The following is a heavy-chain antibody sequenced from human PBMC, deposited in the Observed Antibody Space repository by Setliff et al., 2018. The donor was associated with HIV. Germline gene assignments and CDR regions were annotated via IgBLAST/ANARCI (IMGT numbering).Heavy chain of an antibody. V-gene: IGHV1-69*13. CDR2: IIPIFGST. Sequence: ASVKVSCKASGGTFRKYSISWVRQAPGQGLEWMGGIIPIFGSTTYSQKFQGRLSITADESKDTAEMQLSSLTSEDTAIYCCARDDHYYDMGSILSDWYFDIWDRGTLVTVSS. CDR1: GGTFRKYS. D-gene: IGHD3-22*01. CDR3: ARDDHYYDMGSILSDWYFDI. J-gene: IGHJ2*01.